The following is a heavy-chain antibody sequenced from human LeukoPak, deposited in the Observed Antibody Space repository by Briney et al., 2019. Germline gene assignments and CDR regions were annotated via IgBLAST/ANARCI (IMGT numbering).Heavy chain of an antibody. D-gene: IGHD3-10*01. V-gene: IGHV1-24*01. Sequence: ASVKVSCKVSGYTLTELSMHWVRQAPGKGLEWMGVFDPEDGETIYAQKFQGRVTMTEDTSTDTAYMELSSLRSEDTAVYYCATGPTAIGGLLYSSYYYSYYMDVWGKGSTVTVSS. CDR1: GYTLTELS. J-gene: IGHJ6*03. CDR2: FDPEDGET. CDR3: ATGPTAIGGLLYSSYYYSYYMDV.